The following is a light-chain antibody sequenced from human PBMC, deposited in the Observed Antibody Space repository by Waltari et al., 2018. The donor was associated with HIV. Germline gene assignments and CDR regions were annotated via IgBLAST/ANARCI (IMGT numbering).Light chain of an antibody. Sequence: SVAVSPGQTASITCSGYELGDKYTCWYQQKPGQSPLLVIYQDDKRPSGIPARFSASSSGHTATLTISGTLPMDEADYYCQAWGSTTSGVFGRGTKLTVL. CDR1: ELGDKY. CDR3: QAWGSTTSGV. V-gene: IGLV3-1*01. CDR2: QDD. J-gene: IGLJ2*01.